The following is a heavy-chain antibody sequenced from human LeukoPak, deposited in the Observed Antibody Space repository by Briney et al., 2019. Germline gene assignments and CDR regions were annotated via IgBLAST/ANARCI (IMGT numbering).Heavy chain of an antibody. J-gene: IGHJ4*02. CDR2: ISSSGTTI. Sequence: GGSLRLSCAASGFTFSDYYMSWIRQAPGKGLEWVSYISSSGTTIYYADSVKGRFTISRDNSKNTLYLQMNSLRAEDTAVYYCARSIRAVAGTFDYWGQGTLVTVSS. V-gene: IGHV3-11*04. D-gene: IGHD6-19*01. CDR3: ARSIRAVAGTFDY. CDR1: GFTFSDYY.